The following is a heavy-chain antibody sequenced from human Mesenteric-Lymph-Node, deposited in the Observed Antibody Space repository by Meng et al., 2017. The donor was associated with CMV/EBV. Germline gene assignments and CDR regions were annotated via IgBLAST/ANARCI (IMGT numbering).Heavy chain of an antibody. J-gene: IGHJ4*02. Sequence: YAMSWVRQAPGKRMERVSAISASGRSAYYVDSVEGRFTISRDNSRNTLYLQMNSLRAEDTAVYYCVKHKVRGPGMTTVPIPDYFDFWGQGTLVTVSS. CDR2: ISASGRSA. V-gene: IGHV3-23*01. CDR1: YA. CDR3: VKHKVRGPGMTTVPIPDYFDF. D-gene: IGHD4-17*01.